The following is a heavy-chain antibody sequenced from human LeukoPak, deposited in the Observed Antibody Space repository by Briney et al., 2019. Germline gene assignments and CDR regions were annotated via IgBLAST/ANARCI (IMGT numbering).Heavy chain of an antibody. CDR1: GGSIGTYY. V-gene: IGHV4-59*08. CDR3: ARHIGGGIEDMDV. D-gene: IGHD3-16*02. CDR2: IYVTGN. J-gene: IGHJ6*03. Sequence: SDTLSLTCTVSGGSIGTYYWSWVRQSPGKGLEWIGYIYVTGNRYNPYLQSRVTISVDTSRNQFFLKMSSVTAADTAVYYCARHIGGGIEDMDVWGKGTKVTVSS.